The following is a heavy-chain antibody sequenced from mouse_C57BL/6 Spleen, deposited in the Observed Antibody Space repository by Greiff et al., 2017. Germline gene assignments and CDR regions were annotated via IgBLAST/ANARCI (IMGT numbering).Heavy chain of an antibody. CDR2: IYPGSGNT. Sequence: QVQLQQSGAELVRPGASVKLSCKASGYTFTDYYINWVKQRPGQGLEWIARIYPGSGNTYYNEKFKGKATLTAEKSSSTAYMQLSSLTSEDSAVYFCARSGGYYGSSHEKDYFDYWGQGTTLTVSS. V-gene: IGHV1-76*01. D-gene: IGHD1-1*01. J-gene: IGHJ2*01. CDR1: GYTFTDYY. CDR3: ARSGGYYGSSHEKDYFDY.